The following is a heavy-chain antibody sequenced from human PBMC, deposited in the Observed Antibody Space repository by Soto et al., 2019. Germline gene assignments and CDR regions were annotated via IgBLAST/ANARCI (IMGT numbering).Heavy chain of an antibody. D-gene: IGHD2-15*01. Sequence: GGSLRLSCAASGFTFSDYYMSWIRQAPGKGLEWVSYISSSGSTIYYADSVKGRFTISRDNAKNSMYLQMNSLRAEDSGVYYCASQVAATDYFDYWGQGTLVTVSS. CDR1: GFTFSDYY. V-gene: IGHV3-11*01. J-gene: IGHJ4*02. CDR2: ISSSGSTI. CDR3: ASQVAATDYFDY.